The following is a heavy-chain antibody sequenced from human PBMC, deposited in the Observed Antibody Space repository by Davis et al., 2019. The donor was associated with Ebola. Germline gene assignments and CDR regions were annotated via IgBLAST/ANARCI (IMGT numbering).Heavy chain of an antibody. CDR1: GFTFSSYW. CDR3: ARGHPCGGDCSAGY. V-gene: IGHV3-21*01. D-gene: IGHD2-21*02. Sequence: GESLKISCAASGFTFSSYWMNWVRQAPGKGLEWVSSISSSSSYIYYADSVKGRFTISRDNAKNSLYLQMNSLRAEDTAVYYCARGHPCGGDCSAGYWGQGTLVTVSS. CDR2: ISSSSSYI. J-gene: IGHJ4*02.